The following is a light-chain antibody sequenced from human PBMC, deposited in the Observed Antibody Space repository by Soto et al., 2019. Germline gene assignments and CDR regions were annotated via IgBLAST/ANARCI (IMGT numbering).Light chain of an antibody. CDR2: GAS. J-gene: IGKJ1*01. CDR3: QQSGRP. CDR1: QSVGYH. Sequence: EIVMTQSAAAVSVSPGERATLSCRASQSVGYHLAWYQQKPGQAPRLLIHGASSRATGIPDRFSGSGSGTDFTLTISRLEPEDSAVYYCQQSGRPFGQGTKVDIK. V-gene: IGKV3-20*01.